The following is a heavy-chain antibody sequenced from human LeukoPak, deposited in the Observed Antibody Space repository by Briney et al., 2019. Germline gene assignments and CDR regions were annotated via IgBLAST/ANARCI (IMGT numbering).Heavy chain of an antibody. V-gene: IGHV3-33*01. CDR2: IWNDGSDE. Sequence: GGSLRLSCAASGFIFSKYAMHWVRQTPGKGLEWVAAIWNDGSDENYADSVKGRFTISSDNSKNTLYLQMSSLSAEDTAVYYCAFEIGRCQGAFDIWGQGTVITVSS. J-gene: IGHJ3*02. CDR3: AFEIGRCQGAFDI. CDR1: GFIFSKYA. D-gene: IGHD1-26*01.